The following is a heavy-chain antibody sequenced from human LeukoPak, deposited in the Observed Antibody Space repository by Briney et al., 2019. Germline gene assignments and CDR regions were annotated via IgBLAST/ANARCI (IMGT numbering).Heavy chain of an antibody. D-gene: IGHD6-6*01. Sequence: GGSLRLSCEASGFTFSSYSMNWVRQAPGKGLEWVSYISFSSATIHYADSVKGRFTISRDNAKNSLYLQMNSLRAEDTALYYCARGLSGYASSLGYWGQGTLVTVSA. CDR3: ARGLSGYASSLGY. CDR1: GFTFSSYS. J-gene: IGHJ4*02. V-gene: IGHV3-48*01. CDR2: ISFSSATI.